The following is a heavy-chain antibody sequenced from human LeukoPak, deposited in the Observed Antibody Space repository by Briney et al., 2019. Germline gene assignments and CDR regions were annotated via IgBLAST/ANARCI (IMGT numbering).Heavy chain of an antibody. V-gene: IGHV1-3*01. CDR1: GYTFTSYG. J-gene: IGHJ2*01. CDR3: ARVASGARIKLWLCYFDL. Sequence: ASVKVSCKASGYTFTSYGINWVRQAPGQRLEWMGWINAGNGNTKYSQKFQGRVTITRDTSASTAYMELSSLRSEDTAVYYCARVASGARIKLWLCYFDLWGRGTLVTVSS. CDR2: INAGNGNT. D-gene: IGHD5-18*01.